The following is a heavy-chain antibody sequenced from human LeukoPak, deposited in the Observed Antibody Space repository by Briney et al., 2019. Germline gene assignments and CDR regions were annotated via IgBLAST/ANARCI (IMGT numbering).Heavy chain of an antibody. J-gene: IGHJ6*03. D-gene: IGHD6-19*01. CDR3: ARAVAVAGTYYYYYMDV. V-gene: IGHV4-4*07. CDR1: GGSISSYY. CDR2: IYTSGST. Sequence: SETLSLTCTVSGGSISSYYWSCIRQPAGKGLEWIGRIYTSGSTNYNPSLKSRVTISVDKSKNQFSLKLSSVTAADTAVYYCARAVAVAGTYYYYYMDVWGKGTTVTVSS.